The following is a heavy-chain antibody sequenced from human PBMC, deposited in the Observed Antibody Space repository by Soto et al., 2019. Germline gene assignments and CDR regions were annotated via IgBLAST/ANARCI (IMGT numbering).Heavy chain of an antibody. D-gene: IGHD5-18*01. V-gene: IGHV1-46*01. CDR1: GYAFTNYY. CDR2: INPIDAST. Sequence: QAHLEQSGTEVKNPGASVKVSCKASGYAFTNYYMHWVRQTPGQGLEWVGVINPIDASTRYTQKFQDRVTLTTATSTSTVYLELSSLKSDDTAVYYCARKGYTYRKSGLDVWGQGTTVIVSS. CDR3: ARKGYTYRKSGLDV. J-gene: IGHJ6*02.